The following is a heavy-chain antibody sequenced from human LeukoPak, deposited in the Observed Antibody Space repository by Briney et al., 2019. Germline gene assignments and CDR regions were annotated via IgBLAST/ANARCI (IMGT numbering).Heavy chain of an antibody. Sequence: SETLSLTCTVSDDSISSNSYYWDWIRQPPGKGLEWIACIHYSGTTNYNPSLKSRVTISVDTSKNQSSLKLSSVTAADTAVYYCAGVDGYNSMGADYWGQGTLVTVSS. CDR3: AGVDGYNSMGADY. V-gene: IGHV4-39*07. D-gene: IGHD5-24*01. J-gene: IGHJ4*02. CDR1: DDSISSNSYY. CDR2: IHYSGTT.